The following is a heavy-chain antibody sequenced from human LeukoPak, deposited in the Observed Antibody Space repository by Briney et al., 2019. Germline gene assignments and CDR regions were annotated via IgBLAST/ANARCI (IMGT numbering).Heavy chain of an antibody. J-gene: IGHJ2*01. CDR3: AADFGVVHQWYFDL. Sequence: KPSETLSLTCTVSGGSINSSSYYWGWIRQPPGKGLEWIGSIYYSGSTYYNPSIKRRVTISVDTSKNQFSLKLRSVTAADTAVYYCAADFGVVHQWYFDLWSRGTLVTVSS. D-gene: IGHD3-3*01. CDR2: IYYSGST. V-gene: IGHV4-39*01. CDR1: GGSINSSSYY.